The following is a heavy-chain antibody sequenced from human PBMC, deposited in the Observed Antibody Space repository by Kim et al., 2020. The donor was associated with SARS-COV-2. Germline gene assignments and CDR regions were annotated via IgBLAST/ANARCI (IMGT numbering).Heavy chain of an antibody. J-gene: IGHJ4*02. CDR2: GGST. CDR3: AKLPEGGY. Sequence: GGSTYYADSVKGRFTISRDNSKNTLYLQMNSLRAEDTAVYYCAKLPEGGYWGQGTLVTVSS. V-gene: IGHV3-23*01. D-gene: IGHD3-16*01.